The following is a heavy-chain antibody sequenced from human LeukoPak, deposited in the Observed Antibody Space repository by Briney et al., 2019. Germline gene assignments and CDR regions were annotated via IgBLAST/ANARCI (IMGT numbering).Heavy chain of an antibody. CDR3: AGGDSSGWYFDY. Sequence: GGSLRLLCAASGFTFEEHGMSWVRQAPGKGLEWVSGINWNGGSIGYAESAKGRFTISRDNAKNSLYSQMNSLRAEDTALYYCAGGDSSGWYFDYWGQGILVTVSS. V-gene: IGHV3-20*04. D-gene: IGHD6-19*01. CDR2: INWNGGSI. CDR1: GFTFEEHG. J-gene: IGHJ4*02.